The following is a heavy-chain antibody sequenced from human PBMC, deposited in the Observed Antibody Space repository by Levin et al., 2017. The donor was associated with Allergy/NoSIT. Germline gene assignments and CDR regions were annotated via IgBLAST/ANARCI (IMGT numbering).Heavy chain of an antibody. J-gene: IGHJ4*02. Sequence: ASVKVSCKASGYTFTGYYMHWVRQAPGQGLEWMGRINPNSGGTNYAQKFQGRVTMTRDTSISTAYMELSRLRSDDTAVYYCASWDIVATIGSPDYWGQGTLVTVSS. CDR1: GYTFTGYY. CDR2: INPNSGGT. CDR3: ASWDIVATIGSPDY. V-gene: IGHV1-2*06. D-gene: IGHD5-12*01.